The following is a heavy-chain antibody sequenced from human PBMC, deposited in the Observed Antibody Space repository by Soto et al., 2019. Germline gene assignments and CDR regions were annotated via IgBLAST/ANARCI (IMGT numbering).Heavy chain of an antibody. J-gene: IGHJ4*02. CDR2: IYWDDGK. V-gene: IGHV2-5*02. CDR1: GFSLRTSGVG. CDR3: AHLTTGGFYFDY. Sequence: VSGPTLVNPTQTLTLTCTFSGFSLRTSGVGVGWIRQPPGKALEWLALIYWDDGKRYSPSLKSRLTITKDTSKNQVVLRITNMDPVDTATYYCAHLTTGGFYFDYWGQGTLVTVSS. D-gene: IGHD4-17*01.